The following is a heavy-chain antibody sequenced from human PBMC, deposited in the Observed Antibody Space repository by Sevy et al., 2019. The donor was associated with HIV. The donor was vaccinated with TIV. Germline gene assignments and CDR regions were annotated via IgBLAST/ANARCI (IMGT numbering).Heavy chain of an antibody. CDR2: ISSSGSTI. V-gene: IGHV3-48*03. CDR3: ARDRAGFHGMDV. J-gene: IGHJ6*02. CDR1: GITFSSYE. Sequence: GGSLRLSCAASGITFSSYEMNWVRQAPGKGLEWVSYISSSGSTIYDADSVKGRFTISRDNAKNLLYLQMNSLRDEDTAVYFGARDRAGFHGMDVWGQGTTVTVSS.